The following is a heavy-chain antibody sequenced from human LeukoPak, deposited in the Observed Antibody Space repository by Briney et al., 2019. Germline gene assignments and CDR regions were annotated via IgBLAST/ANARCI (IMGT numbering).Heavy chain of an antibody. CDR3: ARVAYYDSSGLYDY. CDR1: GDSFSSNSAA. D-gene: IGHD3-22*01. V-gene: IGHV6-1*01. Sequence: SQTLSLTCAISGDSFSSNSAAWNWIRQSPSRGLEWLGRTYYRSKWYNDYAVSVKSRITINPDTSKNQFSLQLNSVTPEDMAVYYCARVAYYDSSGLYDYWGQGTLVTVSS. J-gene: IGHJ4*02. CDR2: TYYRSKWYN.